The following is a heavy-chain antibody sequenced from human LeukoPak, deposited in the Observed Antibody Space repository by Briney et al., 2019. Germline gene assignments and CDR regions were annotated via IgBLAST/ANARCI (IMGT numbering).Heavy chain of an antibody. CDR3: ARARTGYSSSWYMSWFDP. CDR2: INHSGST. V-gene: IGHV4-34*01. Sequence: SETLSLTCAVYGGSFSGYYWSWIRQPPGKGLEWIGEINHSGSTNYNPSLKSRVTISVDTSKNQFSLKLSSVTAADTAVYYCARARTGYSSSWYMSWFDPGGQGTLVTVSS. CDR1: GGSFSGYY. J-gene: IGHJ5*02. D-gene: IGHD6-13*01.